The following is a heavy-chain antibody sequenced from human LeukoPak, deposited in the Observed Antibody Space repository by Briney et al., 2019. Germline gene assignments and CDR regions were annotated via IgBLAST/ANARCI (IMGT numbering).Heavy chain of an antibody. Sequence: GSLRLSCAASGFTFSSYAMSWVRQAPWKGLEWVSAISGSGGSTYYADSVKGRFTISRDNSKNTLYLQMNSLRAEDTAVYYCAKGLRFSYYDSSGYYGAIGRYAFDIWGQGTMVTVSS. J-gene: IGHJ3*02. V-gene: IGHV3-23*01. CDR2: ISGSGGST. CDR1: GFTFSSYA. D-gene: IGHD3-22*01. CDR3: AKGLRFSYYDSSGYYGAIGRYAFDI.